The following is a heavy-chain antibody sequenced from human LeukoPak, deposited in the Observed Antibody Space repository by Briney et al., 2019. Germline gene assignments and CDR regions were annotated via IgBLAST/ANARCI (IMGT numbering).Heavy chain of an antibody. CDR2: IYYSGST. CDR1: GGSISSSSYY. Sequence: SETLSLTCTVSGGSISSSSYYWGWIRQPPGKGLEWIGSIYYSGSTYYNPSLKSRVTISVDTSKNQFSLKLSSVTAADTAVCYCARHPGYCSSTSCYNDAFDIWGQGTMVTVSS. J-gene: IGHJ3*02. D-gene: IGHD2-2*02. CDR3: ARHPGYCSSTSCYNDAFDI. V-gene: IGHV4-39*01.